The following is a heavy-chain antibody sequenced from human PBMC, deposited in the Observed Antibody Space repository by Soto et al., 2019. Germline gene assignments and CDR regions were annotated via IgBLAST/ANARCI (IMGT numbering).Heavy chain of an antibody. CDR1: GDSITSTNW. V-gene: IGHV4-4*02. CDR2: IYHSGTT. D-gene: IGHD3-10*02. Sequence: QVQLQESGPGLVKPSGTLSLTCGVSGDSITSTNWWSWVRQPPGRGLEWIGEIYHSGTTHYNPSLKSRITILLDEAKNRFYLNLSSVTAADTAVYYCERLKGPDHYVLDVWGPGTTVSVFS. CDR3: ERLKGPDHYVLDV. J-gene: IGHJ6*02.